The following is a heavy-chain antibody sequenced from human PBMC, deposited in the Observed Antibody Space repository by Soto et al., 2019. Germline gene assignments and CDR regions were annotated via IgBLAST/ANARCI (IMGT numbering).Heavy chain of an antibody. Sequence: GGSLRLSCAASGFTFSNYGMSWVRQASGKGLEWVSSITGGSGTTFYADSVKGRFTISRDNSKNTLYLQMSSLRAEDTAIYYCAKRDSSGWYYFDYWGQGTLVTVSS. J-gene: IGHJ4*02. CDR1: GFTFSNYG. CDR2: ITGGSGTT. D-gene: IGHD6-19*01. CDR3: AKRDSSGWYYFDY. V-gene: IGHV3-23*01.